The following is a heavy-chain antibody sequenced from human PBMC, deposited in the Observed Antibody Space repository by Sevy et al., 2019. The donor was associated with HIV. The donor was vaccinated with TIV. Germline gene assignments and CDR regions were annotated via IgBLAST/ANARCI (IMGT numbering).Heavy chain of an antibody. CDR1: GFTFSRYT. CDR3: VREGCTKPHDF. D-gene: IGHD2-8*01. CDR2: FCFGDGSM. J-gene: IGHJ4*02. Sequence: GGSLRLSCAASGFTFSRYTMTWVRQAPGKGLEWVSTFCFGDGSMNYADSAKGRFTISSDNSKDTLYLQMNNLGAEDTAMYYCVREGCTKPHDFWGQGTLVTVSS. V-gene: IGHV3-23*01.